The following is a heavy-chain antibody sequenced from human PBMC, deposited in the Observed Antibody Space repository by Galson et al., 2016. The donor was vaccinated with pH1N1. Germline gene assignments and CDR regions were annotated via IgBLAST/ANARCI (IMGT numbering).Heavy chain of an antibody. Sequence: SVKVSCKASESIFNKYAISWVRQAPGQGLEWMGGIIAVFKTTNYAQKFQGRVTIITDESTSIVYMELRSLRSEDTAIYYCARSPFYYNSYMDVWGKGTTVTASS. V-gene: IGHV1-69*05. CDR2: IIAVFKTT. J-gene: IGHJ6*03. CDR3: ARSPFYYNSYMDV. CDR1: ESIFNKYA.